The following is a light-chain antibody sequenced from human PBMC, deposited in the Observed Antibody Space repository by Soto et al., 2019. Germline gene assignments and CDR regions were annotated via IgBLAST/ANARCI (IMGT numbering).Light chain of an antibody. Sequence: QSVLTQPPPPSRAPWQAVTISCPGNSNDVGNYNYVSWYQQHPGKAPKLMIYEVRKRPSGIPDRFSGSKSGNTASLTVSGLQAEDEADYYCSSYTGTNTPYVFGTGTKVTVL. J-gene: IGLJ1*01. V-gene: IGLV2-8*01. CDR1: SNDVGNYNY. CDR3: SSYTGTNTPYV. CDR2: EVR.